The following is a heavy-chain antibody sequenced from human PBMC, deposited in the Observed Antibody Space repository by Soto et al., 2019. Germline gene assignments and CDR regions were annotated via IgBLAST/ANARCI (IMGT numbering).Heavy chain of an antibody. V-gene: IGHV1-69*13. CDR1: GGTFSSYA. J-gene: IGHJ4*02. CDR3: ARGTGYSSSWYIIGY. CDR2: IIPIFGTA. Sequence: GASVKVSCKASGGTFSSYAISWVRQAPGQGLEWMGGIIPIFGTANYAQKFQGRVTITADESTSTAYMELSSLRSEDTAVYYCARGTGYSSSWYIIGYWGQGTLVTVSS. D-gene: IGHD6-13*01.